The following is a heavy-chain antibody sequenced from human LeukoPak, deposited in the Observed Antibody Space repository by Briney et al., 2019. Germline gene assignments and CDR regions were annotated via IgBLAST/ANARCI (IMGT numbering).Heavy chain of an antibody. CDR3: ARGGIDIVTVPVSNWFDP. J-gene: IGHJ5*02. V-gene: IGHV1-18*01. CDR1: GYSFINYG. Sequence: GASVKVSCKASGYSFINYGITCVRQAPGQGLEWMGWSSPYNGKTNYAQKFQGRVTMTTDTSTNTAYMELRSLRSDDTAVYYCARGGIDIVTVPVSNWFDPWGQGTLVTVSS. CDR2: SSPYNGKT. D-gene: IGHD2/OR15-2a*01.